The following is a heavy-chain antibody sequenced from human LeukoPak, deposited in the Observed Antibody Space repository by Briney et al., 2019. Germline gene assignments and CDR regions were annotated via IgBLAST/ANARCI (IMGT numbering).Heavy chain of an antibody. D-gene: IGHD3-22*01. CDR2: SNPNSGGT. Sequence: GSSVRVSCKAAGCIISSYAISRVRQAPGQWLEWMGRSNPNSGGTNYAQKFQGRVTMTRDTSISTAYMELSRLRSDDTAVYYCARARYYYDSSGYSLDYWGQGTLVTVSS. J-gene: IGHJ4*02. V-gene: IGHV1-2*06. CDR3: ARARYYYDSSGYSLDY. CDR1: GCIISSYA.